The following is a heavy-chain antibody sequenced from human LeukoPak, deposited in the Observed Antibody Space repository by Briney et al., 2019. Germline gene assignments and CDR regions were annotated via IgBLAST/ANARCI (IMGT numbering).Heavy chain of an antibody. CDR3: ARGTWAPFDY. J-gene: IGHJ4*02. CDR1: GFTSSNYW. Sequence: GGFLRLSCAASGFTSSNYWMSWVRQAPGKGLEWVAIIKQDGSEKHYVDSVKGRFTISRDNAKNSVYLEMNSLRAEDTAMYYCARGTWAPFDYWGQGTLVTVSS. V-gene: IGHV3-7*01. D-gene: IGHD2-2*01. CDR2: IKQDGSEK.